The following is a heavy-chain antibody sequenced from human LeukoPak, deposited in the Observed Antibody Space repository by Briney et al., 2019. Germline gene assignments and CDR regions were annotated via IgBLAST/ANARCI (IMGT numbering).Heavy chain of an antibody. CDR1: GFTFSNFG. CDR3: ARDGPDRSYWYFDL. CDR2: ISYDGKVT. Sequence: QPGGSLRLSCAASGFTFSNFGMHWVRQAPGKGLEWMAVISYDGKVTYYADSVKGRFTISRDNSKNTLYLQMNSLRAEDTAVYYCARDGPDRSYWYFDLWGRGTLVTVSS. D-gene: IGHD3-16*02. J-gene: IGHJ2*01. V-gene: IGHV3-30*03.